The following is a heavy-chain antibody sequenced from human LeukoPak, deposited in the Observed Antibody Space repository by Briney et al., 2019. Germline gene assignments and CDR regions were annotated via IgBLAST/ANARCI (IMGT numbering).Heavy chain of an antibody. CDR2: IIPIFGTA. Sequence: VASVKVSCKASGGTFSSYAISWVRQAPGQGLEWMGRIIPIFGTANYAQKFQGRVTITTDESTSPAYMELSSLRSEDTAVYYCARSRIAAAGISFGYWGQGTLVTVSS. V-gene: IGHV1-69*05. CDR1: GGTFSSYA. J-gene: IGHJ4*02. CDR3: ARSRIAAAGISFGY. D-gene: IGHD6-13*01.